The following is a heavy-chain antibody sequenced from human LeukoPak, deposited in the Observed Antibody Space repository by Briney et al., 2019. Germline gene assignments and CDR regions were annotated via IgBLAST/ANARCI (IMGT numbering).Heavy chain of an antibody. J-gene: IGHJ4*02. CDR1: GGSVSSGRYY. V-gene: IGHV4-61*01. CDR2: IYYGGST. D-gene: IGHD5-24*01. Sequence: ETLSLTCTVSGGSVSSGRYYWSWIRQPPGKGLEWIGYIYYGGSTNYNPSLKSRVPISVDTSKNQFSLKLSSVTAADTAVYYCARVRDGYAHYFDYWGQGTLVTVSS. CDR3: ARVRDGYAHYFDY.